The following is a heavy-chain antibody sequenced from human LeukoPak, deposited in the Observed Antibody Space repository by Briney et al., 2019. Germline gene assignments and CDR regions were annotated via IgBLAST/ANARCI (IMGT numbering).Heavy chain of an antibody. J-gene: IGHJ4*02. CDR3: ASQWELRY. CDR2: IYSGGTT. CDR1: GFTVSSNY. D-gene: IGHD1-26*01. Sequence: PGGSLRLSCAASGFTVSSNYMNWVRQAPGKGLEWGSVIYSGGTTYYADSVKGRFTISRDSSKNTLYLQMNSLRAEDTAVYYCASQWELRYWGQGTLVTVSS. V-gene: IGHV3-53*01.